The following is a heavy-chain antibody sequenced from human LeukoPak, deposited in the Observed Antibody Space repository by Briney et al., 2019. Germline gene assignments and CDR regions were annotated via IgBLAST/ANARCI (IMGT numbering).Heavy chain of an antibody. V-gene: IGHV3-30*18. Sequence: GGSLRLSCAASGFTFSSYGMHWVRQAPGKGLEWVAVISYDGSNKYYADSVKGRFTISRDNSKNTLYLQMNSLRAEDTAVYYCAKDFLIAALFFDYWGQGTLVTVSS. J-gene: IGHJ4*02. CDR3: AKDFLIAALFFDY. D-gene: IGHD6-13*01. CDR2: ISYDGSNK. CDR1: GFTFSSYG.